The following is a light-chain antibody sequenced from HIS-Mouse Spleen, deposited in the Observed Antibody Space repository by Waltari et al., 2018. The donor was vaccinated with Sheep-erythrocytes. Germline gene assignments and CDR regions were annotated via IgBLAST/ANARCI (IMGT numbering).Light chain of an antibody. CDR1: QSVSSSY. Sequence: EIVLTQSPGTLSLSPGETATLSCRASQSVSSSYLARYQQKPGQAPRRLIYGASSRATGIPDRFSGSGSGTDFTLTISRLEPEDFAVYYCQQYGSSPWTFGQGTKVEIK. J-gene: IGKJ1*01. CDR3: QQYGSSPWT. V-gene: IGKV3-20*01. CDR2: GAS.